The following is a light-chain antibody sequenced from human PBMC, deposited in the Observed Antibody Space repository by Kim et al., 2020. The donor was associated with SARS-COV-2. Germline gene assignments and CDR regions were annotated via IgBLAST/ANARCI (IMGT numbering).Light chain of an antibody. CDR1: NSNIVNNY. V-gene: IGLV1-51*01. CDR3: GTWDSSLSARV. Sequence: GHRVTIPCSGNNSNIVNNYVSWYQQLPGTAPKLLIYDNNKRPSGIPDRFSGSKSGTSATLGITGLQTGDEADYYCGTWDSSLSARVFGGGTQLTVL. CDR2: DNN. J-gene: IGLJ3*02.